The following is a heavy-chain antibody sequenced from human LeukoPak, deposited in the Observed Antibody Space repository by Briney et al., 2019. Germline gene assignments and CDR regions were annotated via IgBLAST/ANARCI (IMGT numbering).Heavy chain of an antibody. J-gene: IGHJ4*02. D-gene: IGHD5-18*01. V-gene: IGHV1-18*01. CDR1: GYSFTSYG. Sequence: ASVKVSCKASGYSFTSYGISWVRQAPGQGLEWMGWISANSDNTNYAQKLQGRVTMTADTSTSTAYMELRSLRSDDTAVYFCARDAADTVRGGDYWGQGSLVTVSS. CDR2: ISANSDNT. CDR3: ARDAADTVRGGDY.